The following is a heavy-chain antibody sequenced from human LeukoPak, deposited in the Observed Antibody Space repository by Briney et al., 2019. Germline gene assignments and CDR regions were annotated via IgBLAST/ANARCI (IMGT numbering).Heavy chain of an antibody. J-gene: IGHJ6*02. D-gene: IGHD1-20*01. CDR3: AGVMTGSLGRYGMDV. V-gene: IGHV3-13*01. CDR1: GFTFSSYD. Sequence: SGGSLRLSCPASGFTFSSYDMHWVRQATGKGLEWVSAIDAAGATYYAGSVRGRFIISRENAKNSFYLQLNSPRAEDTAVYYCAGVMTGSLGRYGMDVWGQGTTVTVSS. CDR2: IDAAGAT.